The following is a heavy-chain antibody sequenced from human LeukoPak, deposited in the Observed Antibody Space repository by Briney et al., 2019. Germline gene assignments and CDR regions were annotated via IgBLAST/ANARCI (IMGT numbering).Heavy chain of an antibody. CDR2: VIPFFGTP. CDR3: ARERWEPPYYYYGLDV. D-gene: IGHD1-26*01. Sequence: VASVKVSCKAPGGTFNSYAISWVRQAPGQGLEWIGGVIPFFGTPNYAQKFQGRVAIIADESTSTAYMELSSLRSDDTAVYYCARERWEPPYYYYGLDVWGQGTTVTVSS. CDR1: GGTFNSYA. V-gene: IGHV1-69*13. J-gene: IGHJ6*02.